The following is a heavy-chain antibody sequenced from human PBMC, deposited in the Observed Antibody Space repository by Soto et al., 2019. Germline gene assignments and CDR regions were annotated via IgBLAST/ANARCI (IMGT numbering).Heavy chain of an antibody. CDR2: ISGSGGST. V-gene: IGHV3-23*01. J-gene: IGHJ4*02. CDR3: AKDWGHGSGSYLPRTWGKYYFDY. D-gene: IGHD3-10*01. CDR1: GFTFSSYA. Sequence: GGSLRLSCAASGFTFSSYAMSWVRQAPGKGLEWVSAISGSGGSTYYADSVKGRFTISRDNSKNTLYLQMNSLRAEDTAVYYCAKDWGHGSGSYLPRTWGKYYFDYWGQGTLVTVSS.